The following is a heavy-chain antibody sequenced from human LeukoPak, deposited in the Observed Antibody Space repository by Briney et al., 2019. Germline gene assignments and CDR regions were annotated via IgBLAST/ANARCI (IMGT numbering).Heavy chain of an antibody. CDR1: GGFISNYY. V-gene: IGHV4-4*07. Sequence: SETLSLTCTVSGGFISNYYWSWIRQPAGKGLEWIGRIYTSGSTNYNSSLKSRVTMSVDTSKNQFSLKLSSVTAADTAVYYCARVRYYDSTVLTRKRSYYFDYWGQGTLVTVSS. D-gene: IGHD3-22*01. J-gene: IGHJ4*02. CDR2: IYTSGST. CDR3: ARVRYYDSTVLTRKRSYYFDY.